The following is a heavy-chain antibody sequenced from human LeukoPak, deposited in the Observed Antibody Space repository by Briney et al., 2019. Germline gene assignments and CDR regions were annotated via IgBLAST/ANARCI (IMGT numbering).Heavy chain of an antibody. CDR3: AKVLTGSQDY. CDR1: GFTFNSYA. CDR2: IGGGGENT. D-gene: IGHD1-14*01. Sequence: GGSLRLSCAASGFTFNSYALSWVRQAPGKGLEGVSTIGGGGENTYYADSVKGRFTISRDSSKNTVYLHMKSLRAEDTAVYFCAKVLTGSQDYWGQGTLVTVTS. J-gene: IGHJ4*02. V-gene: IGHV3-23*01.